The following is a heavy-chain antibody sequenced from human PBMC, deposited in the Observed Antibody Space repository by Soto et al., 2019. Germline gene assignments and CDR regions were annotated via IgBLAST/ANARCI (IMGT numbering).Heavy chain of an antibody. J-gene: IGHJ3*02. CDR1: GGTFSSYA. CDR3: ARAQLTENEGAFDI. Sequence: ASVKVSCKASGGTFSSYAISWVRQAPGQGLEWMGGIIPIFGTANYAQKFQGRVTITADESTSTAYMELSSLRSEDTAEYYCARAQLTENEGAFDIWGQGTMVTVSS. CDR2: IIPIFGTA. V-gene: IGHV1-69*13. D-gene: IGHD7-27*01.